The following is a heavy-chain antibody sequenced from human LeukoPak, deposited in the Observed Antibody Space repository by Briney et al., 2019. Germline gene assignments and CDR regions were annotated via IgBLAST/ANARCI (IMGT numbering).Heavy chain of an antibody. CDR2: IYYSGST. CDR1: GGSISRYF. CDR3: ARHVVGATYGFDP. Sequence: SETLSLTCTVSGGSISRYFWSWLRQPPGKGLEWIGYIYYSGSTNYNPSLKSRVTISVDTSKNQCSLKLRSVTAADTAVYYCARHVVGATYGFDPWGQGTLVTVSS. D-gene: IGHD1-26*01. J-gene: IGHJ5*02. V-gene: IGHV4-59*08.